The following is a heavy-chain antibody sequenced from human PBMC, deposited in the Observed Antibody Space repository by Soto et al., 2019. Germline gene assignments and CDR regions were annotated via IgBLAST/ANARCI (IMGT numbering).Heavy chain of an antibody. CDR1: GDSVSSNSAA. Sequence: SQTLSLTCAISGDSVSSNSAAWNWIRQSPSRGLEWLGRTYYRSKWYNDYAVSVKSRITINPDTSKNQFSLQLNSVTPEDTAVYYCARDQWGRYCNSTSCRLNYYYYGMDVWGQGTTVTVSS. D-gene: IGHD2-2*01. V-gene: IGHV6-1*01. J-gene: IGHJ6*02. CDR3: ARDQWGRYCNSTSCRLNYYYYGMDV. CDR2: TYYRSKWYN.